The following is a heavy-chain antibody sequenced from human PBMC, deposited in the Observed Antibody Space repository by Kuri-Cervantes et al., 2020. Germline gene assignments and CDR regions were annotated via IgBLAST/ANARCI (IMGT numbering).Heavy chain of an antibody. CDR1: GFTFSSYG. V-gene: IGHV3-30*18. Sequence: GESLKISCAASGFTFSSYGMHWVRQAPGKGLEWVAVISYDGSNKYYADSVKGRFTISRDNSKNTLYLQINSLRADDTAIYYCAKDSYYDSSGYYLRYSFDYWGQGSLVTVSS. D-gene: IGHD3-22*01. J-gene: IGHJ4*02. CDR3: AKDSYYDSSGYYLRYSFDY. CDR2: ISYDGSNK.